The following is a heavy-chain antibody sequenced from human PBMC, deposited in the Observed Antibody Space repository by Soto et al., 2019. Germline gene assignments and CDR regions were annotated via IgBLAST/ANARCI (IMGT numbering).Heavy chain of an antibody. CDR3: ARAMVTYAVGLYCFDS. V-gene: IGHV4-59*02. D-gene: IGHD3-16*01. CDR2: IFYSGIT. Sequence: SETLSLTCTVSGGSVTSYYWNWIRQTPGKGLEWIGYIFYSGITYYNPSLKSRVTMSLDTSTNQFSLKLSSVTAADTAAYYCARAMVTYAVGLYCFDSWGQGTLVTVS. J-gene: IGHJ4*02. CDR1: GGSVTSYY.